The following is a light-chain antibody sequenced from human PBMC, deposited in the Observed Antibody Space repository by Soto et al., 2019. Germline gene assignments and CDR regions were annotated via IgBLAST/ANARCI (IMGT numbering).Light chain of an antibody. CDR3: QQYYSYPIT. CDR1: QGISSY. V-gene: IGKV1-8*01. Sequence: AIRMTQSPSSFSASTGDRVTITRRASQGISSYLAWYQQKPGKAPKLLIYAASTLQSGVPSRFSGSGSGTDFTLTLSCLQSEDFATYYCQQYYSYPITFGQGTHWRL. CDR2: AAS. J-gene: IGKJ5*01.